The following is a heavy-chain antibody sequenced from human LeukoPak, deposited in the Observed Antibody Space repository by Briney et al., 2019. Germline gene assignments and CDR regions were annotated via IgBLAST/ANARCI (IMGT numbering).Heavy chain of an antibody. CDR2: IYYSGST. CDR1: GGSISSSSYY. Sequence: SETLSLTCTVSGGSISSSSYYWSWIRQPPGKGLEWIGYIYYSGSTNYNPSLKSRVTISVDTSKNQFSLKLSSVTAADTAVYYCARTTEGGYTYGYFYYYYMDVWGKGTTVTISS. V-gene: IGHV4-61*01. D-gene: IGHD5-18*01. J-gene: IGHJ6*03. CDR3: ARTTEGGYTYGYFYYYYMDV.